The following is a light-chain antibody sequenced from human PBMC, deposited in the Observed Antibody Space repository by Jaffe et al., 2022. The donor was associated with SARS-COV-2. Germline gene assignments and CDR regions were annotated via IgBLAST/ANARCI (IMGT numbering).Light chain of an antibody. J-gene: IGKJ2*01. CDR2: DAS. V-gene: IGKV3-11*01. Sequence: DIVLTQSPATLSLSPGERATLSCRASQAIATYLAWYQQKPGQAPRLLIYDASKRATGTPARFSGSGSGTDFTLSISSLEPEDFAVYYCQQRTNWLYTFGQGTKLDIK. CDR3: QQRTNWLYT. CDR1: QAIATY.